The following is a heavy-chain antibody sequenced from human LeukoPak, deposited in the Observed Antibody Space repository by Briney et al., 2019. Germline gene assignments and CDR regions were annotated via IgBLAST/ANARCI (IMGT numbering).Heavy chain of an antibody. CDR3: VRTSSGYSPI. CDR2: ISSNGGST. Sequence: ERSLRLSCAASGFTFSWHAMHWVRQAPGKGLEYVSAISSNGGSTYYADSVKGRFTISRDNSKNTLYLQMSSLRAEDTAVFYCVRTSSGYSPIWGQGTMVTVSS. J-gene: IGHJ3*02. V-gene: IGHV3-64D*06. D-gene: IGHD3-22*01. CDR1: GFTFSWHA.